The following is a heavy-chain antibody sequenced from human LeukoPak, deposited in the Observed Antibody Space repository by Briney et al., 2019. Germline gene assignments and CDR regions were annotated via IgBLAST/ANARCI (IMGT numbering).Heavy chain of an antibody. CDR1: GGSISSGDYY. V-gene: IGHV4-30-4*01. Sequence: PSQTLSLTCTVSGGSISSGDYYWSWIRQPPGKGLEWIGYIYYSGSTYYNPSLKSRVTISVDTSKNQFSLKLSSVTAADTAVYYCARGHGDYGGNWFAPWGQGTLVTVSS. D-gene: IGHD4-17*01. J-gene: IGHJ5*02. CDR2: IYYSGST. CDR3: ARGHGDYGGNWFAP.